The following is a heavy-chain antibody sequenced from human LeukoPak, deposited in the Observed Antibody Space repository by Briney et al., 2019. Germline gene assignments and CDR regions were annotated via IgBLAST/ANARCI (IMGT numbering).Heavy chain of an antibody. D-gene: IGHD2-15*01. CDR1: GYTFTGYY. V-gene: IGHV1-2*04. CDR2: INPNSGGT. Sequence: ASVKVSCKASGYTFTGYYMHWVRQAPGQGLEWMGWINPNSGGTNYAQKFQGWVTMTRDTSISTAYMELSRLRSDDTAVYYCERGSDIVVVVAATPKVGWFDPWGQGTLVTVSS. J-gene: IGHJ5*02. CDR3: ERGSDIVVVVAATPKVGWFDP.